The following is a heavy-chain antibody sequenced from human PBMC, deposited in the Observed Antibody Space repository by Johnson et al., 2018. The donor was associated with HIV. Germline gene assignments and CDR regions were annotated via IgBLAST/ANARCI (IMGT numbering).Heavy chain of an antibody. Sequence: VQLVESGGGVVQPGRSLRLSCAASGFTFSSYGMHWVRQAPGKGLEWVAVISYDGSNKYYADSVKGRFTISRDNSKNTLSLHMNSLRAEDTAVFYCARTPRPYYYDSSDGAFDIWGQGTMVTVSS. CDR1: GFTFSSYG. J-gene: IGHJ3*02. CDR2: ISYDGSNK. D-gene: IGHD3-22*01. V-gene: IGHV3-30*03. CDR3: ARTPRPYYYDSSDGAFDI.